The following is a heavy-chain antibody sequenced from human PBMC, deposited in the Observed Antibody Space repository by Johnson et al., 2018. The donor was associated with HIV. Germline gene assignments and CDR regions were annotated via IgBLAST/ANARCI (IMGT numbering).Heavy chain of an antibody. CDR2: IWYDGSNK. CDR1: GFTFSSYG. CDR3: AREESIVVVIAIQPFDI. V-gene: IGHV3-33*01. Sequence: QVQLVESGGGVVQPGRSLRLSCVVSGFTFSSYGMHWVRQAPGKGLEWVAVIWYDGSNKYYADSVKGRFTISRDNSKNTVYLQMNSLRAEDTAVYYCAREESIVVVIAIQPFDIWGQGTMVTVSS. D-gene: IGHD2-21*01. J-gene: IGHJ3*02.